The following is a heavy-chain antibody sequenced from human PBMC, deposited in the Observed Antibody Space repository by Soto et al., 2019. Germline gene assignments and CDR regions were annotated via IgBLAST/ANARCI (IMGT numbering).Heavy chain of an antibody. V-gene: IGHV3-11*01. J-gene: IGHJ6*03. D-gene: IGHD3-9*01. CDR1: GFTFSDYY. CDR3: AREYYDVLTDYYRYYYIDV. Sequence: QVQLVESGGGLVQPGGSLRLSCTASGFTFSDYYMTRIRQAPGKGLESVSYISSSGTRMYYADSVKGRFTISRDNAKNSLYLQLNSLRAEDTAVYYCAREYYDVLTDYYRYYYIDVWGKGITVTVSS. CDR2: ISSSGTRM.